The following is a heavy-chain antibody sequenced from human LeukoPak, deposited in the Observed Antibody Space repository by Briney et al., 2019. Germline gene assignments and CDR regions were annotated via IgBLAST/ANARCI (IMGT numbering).Heavy chain of an antibody. Sequence: SETLSLTCTVSGGSFSNYNWSWIRQPPGKGLEWIGYIYYSGNTNYNPSLKSRVTISVDTSKNQFSLKLNSVTAADTAVYYCARVRYCSTNRCYDREFDNWGQGTLVTVSS. CDR3: ARVRYCSTNRCYDREFDN. CDR1: GGSFSNYN. V-gene: IGHV4-59*01. J-gene: IGHJ4*02. CDR2: IYYSGNT. D-gene: IGHD2-2*01.